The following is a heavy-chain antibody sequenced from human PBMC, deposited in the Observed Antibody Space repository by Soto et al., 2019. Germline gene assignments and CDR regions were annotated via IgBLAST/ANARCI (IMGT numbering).Heavy chain of an antibody. CDR3: ARDRLGCSGGGCYSGYYGMDV. CDR1: GFTFSTYS. CDR2: ISSSSVTI. J-gene: IGHJ6*02. V-gene: IGHV3-48*02. D-gene: IGHD2-15*01. Sequence: EVQLVESGGGLVQPGGSLRLSCAASGFTFSTYSLNWVRQAPGKGLEWVSYISSSSVTINYADSVKGRFTISRDNAKNSLYLQMNSLRDEDTAVDYWARDRLGCSGGGCYSGYYGMDVWGQGTTVTVSS.